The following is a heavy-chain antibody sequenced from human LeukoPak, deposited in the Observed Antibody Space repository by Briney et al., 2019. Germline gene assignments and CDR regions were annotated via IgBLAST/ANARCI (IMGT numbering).Heavy chain of an antibody. V-gene: IGHV3-7*01. Sequence: GGSLRLSCVPSKFTFSLYWMSWVRQAPGKGLEWVATIKEEGREKYYVDSVRGRFTISRDNVKNSLYLQMNSLRAEDTAVYYCARHGRDFFTYFDYWGQGSLVSVSS. CDR1: KFTFSLYW. CDR3: ARHGRDFFTYFDY. J-gene: IGHJ4*02. D-gene: IGHD2-21*01. CDR2: IKEEGREK.